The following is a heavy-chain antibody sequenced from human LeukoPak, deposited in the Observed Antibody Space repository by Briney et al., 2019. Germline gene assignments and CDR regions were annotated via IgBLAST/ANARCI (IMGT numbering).Heavy chain of an antibody. CDR2: ITWNSDSR. Sequence: GGSLRLSCAASGFNFGAYAMHWVRQPPGKGPEWVSRITWNSDSRVYADSVQGRFAIFRDNAKNSLYLQMNSLRAEDTALYYCAKGFLLRSYYYYGMDVWGQGTTVTVSS. D-gene: IGHD3-3*01. V-gene: IGHV3-9*01. CDR3: AKGFLLRSYYYYGMDV. J-gene: IGHJ6*02. CDR1: GFNFGAYA.